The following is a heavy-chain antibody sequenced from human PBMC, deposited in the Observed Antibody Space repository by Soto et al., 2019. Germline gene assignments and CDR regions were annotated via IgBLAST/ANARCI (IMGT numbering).Heavy chain of an antibody. CDR2: ISAYNGNT. J-gene: IGHJ4*02. CDR3: ARVYCSSTSCYPNYFDY. V-gene: IGHV1-18*04. D-gene: IGHD2-2*01. Sequence: ASVKVSCKASGYTFTSYGISRVRQAPGQGLEWMGWISAYNGNTSYAQKLQGRVTMTTDTSTSTAYMELRSLRSDDTAVYYCARVYCSSTSCYPNYFDYWGQGTLVTVSS. CDR1: GYTFTSYG.